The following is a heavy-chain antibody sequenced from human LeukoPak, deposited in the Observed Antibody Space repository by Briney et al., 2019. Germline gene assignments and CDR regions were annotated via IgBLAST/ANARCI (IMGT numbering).Heavy chain of an antibody. CDR1: GYSFPSYW. V-gene: IGHV5-51*01. CDR2: IYPDDSDT. D-gene: IGHD2-2*01. CDR3: ARLGCSSTSCYDV. Sequence: GESLKISCKGSGYSFPSYWIGWVRQMPGKGLEWMAIIYPDDSDTRYSPSFQGQITISADKSIDTAYLQWNSLKASDSAMYCCARLGCSSTSCYDVWGKGTTVTVSS. J-gene: IGHJ6*04.